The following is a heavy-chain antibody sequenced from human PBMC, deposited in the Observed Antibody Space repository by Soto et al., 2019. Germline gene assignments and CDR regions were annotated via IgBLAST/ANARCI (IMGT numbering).Heavy chain of an antibody. CDR3: ASEYCSGGSCYYYGMDV. J-gene: IGHJ6*02. CDR1: GFTFSSYG. V-gene: IGHV3-33*01. Sequence: QVQLVESGGGVVQPGRSLRLSCAASGFTFSSYGMHWVRQAPGKGLEWVAVIWYDGSNKYYADSVKGRFTISSENSKNTLYLQMNSLTAEDTAVYYCASEYCSGGSCYYYGMDVWGQGTTVTVSS. D-gene: IGHD2-15*01. CDR2: IWYDGSNK.